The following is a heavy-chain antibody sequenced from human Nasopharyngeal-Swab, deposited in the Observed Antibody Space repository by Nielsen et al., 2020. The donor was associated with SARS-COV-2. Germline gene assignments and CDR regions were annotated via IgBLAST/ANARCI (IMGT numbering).Heavy chain of an antibody. V-gene: IGHV1-8*01. CDR1: GYTFTSYD. CDR2: MNPNSGNT. J-gene: IGHJ2*01. D-gene: IGHD5-18*01. Sequence: ASVQVSCKASGYTFTSYDINWVRQATGQGLEWMGWMNPNSGNTGYAQKFQGRVTITADKSTSTAYMELSSLRSEDTAVYYCARGDSYGASWYFDLWGRGTLVTVSS. CDR3: ARGDSYGASWYFDL.